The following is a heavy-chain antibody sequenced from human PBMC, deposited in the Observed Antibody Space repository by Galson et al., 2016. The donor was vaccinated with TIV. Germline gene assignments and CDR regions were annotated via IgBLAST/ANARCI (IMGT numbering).Heavy chain of an antibody. CDR3: TKVPSSGFSYYYGLDV. J-gene: IGHJ6*02. CDR2: ISGGGGST. D-gene: IGHD3-22*01. Sequence: SLRLSCAASGFTFSIFAMTWVRQAPGMGLEWVSAISGGGGSTYYADSVKGRFTVSRYNSKNTLFLQMNSLRAEETAVYYCTKVPSSGFSYYYGLDVWGQGTTVTVSS. V-gene: IGHV3-23*01. CDR1: GFTFSIFA.